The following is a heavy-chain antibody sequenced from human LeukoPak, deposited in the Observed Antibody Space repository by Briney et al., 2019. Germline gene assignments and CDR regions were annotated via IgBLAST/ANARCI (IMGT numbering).Heavy chain of an antibody. CDR3: ARDSDYGGNQGDAFDI. D-gene: IGHD4-23*01. CDR1: GGSISSGSYY. Sequence: TLSLTCTVSGGSISSGSYYWSWIRQPAGKGLEWIGRIYTSGSTNYNPSLKSRVTISVDTSKNQFSLKLSSVTAADTAVYYCARDSDYGGNQGDAFDIWGQGTMVTVSS. CDR2: IYTSGST. J-gene: IGHJ3*02. V-gene: IGHV4-61*02.